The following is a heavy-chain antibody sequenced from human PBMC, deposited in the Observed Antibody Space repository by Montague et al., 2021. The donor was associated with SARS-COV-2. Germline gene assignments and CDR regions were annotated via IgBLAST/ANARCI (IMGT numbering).Heavy chain of an antibody. CDR3: ASSYYYGSGTYVYNYYMDV. J-gene: IGHJ6*03. Sequence: SETLSLTCTVSGGSVSSSPYYWGWIRQPPGRGLEWVESISYSGRTSFXXXXKXRLTISVDSSENQFSLGLSSVTAADTAVYYCASSYYYGSGTYVYNYYMDVWGKGTTVTVSS. CDR2: ISYSGRT. D-gene: IGHD3-10*01. CDR1: GGSVSSSPYY. V-gene: IGHV4-39*01.